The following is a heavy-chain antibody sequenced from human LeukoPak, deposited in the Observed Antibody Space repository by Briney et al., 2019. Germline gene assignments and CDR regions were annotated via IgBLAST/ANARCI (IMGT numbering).Heavy chain of an antibody. J-gene: IGHJ4*02. V-gene: IGHV3-30-3*01. CDR1: GFTISSVP. D-gene: IGHD6-19*01. CDR3: ARAKGDGSGWAYPFDC. Sequence: PGGSLRLSCAASGFTISSVPMHWVRQAPGKGLEWVAVISYDGTSKYYADSVKGRFTISRDNSKKTLSLQMNSLIPEDTALYYCARAKGDGSGWAYPFDCWGQGTLVTVSS. CDR2: ISYDGTSK.